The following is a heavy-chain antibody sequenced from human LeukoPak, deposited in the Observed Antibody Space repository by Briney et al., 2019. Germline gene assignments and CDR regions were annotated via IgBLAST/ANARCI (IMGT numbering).Heavy chain of an antibody. CDR3: ARSGEMATIMGD. Sequence: GGSLRLSCAASGFTASSNYMSWVRQAPGKGLEWVSVIYSGGSTYYADSVKGRFTISRDNSKNTLYLQMNSLRAEDTAVYYCARSGEMATIMGDWGQGTLVTVSS. J-gene: IGHJ4*02. V-gene: IGHV3-53*01. D-gene: IGHD5-24*01. CDR1: GFTASSNY. CDR2: IYSGGST.